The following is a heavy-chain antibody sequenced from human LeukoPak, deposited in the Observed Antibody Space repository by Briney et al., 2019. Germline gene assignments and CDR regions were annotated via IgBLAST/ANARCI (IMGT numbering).Heavy chain of an antibody. CDR3: ARGATLQYCSGGSCYWSWFDP. D-gene: IGHD2-15*01. J-gene: IGHJ5*02. V-gene: IGHV4-59*08. CDR1: GGSISSYY. CDR2: IYYSGST. Sequence: SETLSLTCTVSGGSISSYYWSWIRQPPGKGLEWIGYIYYSGSTNYNPSLKSRVTISVDTSKNQFSLKLSSVTAADTAVYYCARGATLQYCSGGSCYWSWFDPWGQGTLVTVSS.